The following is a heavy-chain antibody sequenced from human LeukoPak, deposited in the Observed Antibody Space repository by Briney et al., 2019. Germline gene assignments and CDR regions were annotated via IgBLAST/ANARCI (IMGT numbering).Heavy chain of an antibody. CDR1: GFTLSSYA. V-gene: IGHV3-30-3*01. Sequence: GGSLRLSCAASGFTLSSYAMHWVRQAPGKGLEWVAVISYDGSNKYYADSVKGRFTISRDNSKNTLYLQMNSLRAEDTAVYYCARRSWSDAFDIWGQGTMVTVSS. CDR2: ISYDGSNK. J-gene: IGHJ3*02. D-gene: IGHD2-8*02. CDR3: ARRSWSDAFDI.